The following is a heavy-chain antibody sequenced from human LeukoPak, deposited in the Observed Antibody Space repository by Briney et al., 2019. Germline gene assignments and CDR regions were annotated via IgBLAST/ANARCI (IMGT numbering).Heavy chain of an antibody. CDR2: ISYDGSNK. V-gene: IGHV3-30*14. J-gene: IGHJ3*02. Sequence: PGGTLRLSCAASGVTFSSYTMHWVRQAPRKGLEWVAGISYDGSNKYYADSLKGRFTISRDNSKNTMYLQMGSLRAEDMAVYYCAGEWPDDADTMIVVAPGAFDIWGQGTMVTVSS. D-gene: IGHD3-22*01. CDR1: GVTFSSYT. CDR3: AGEWPDDADTMIVVAPGAFDI.